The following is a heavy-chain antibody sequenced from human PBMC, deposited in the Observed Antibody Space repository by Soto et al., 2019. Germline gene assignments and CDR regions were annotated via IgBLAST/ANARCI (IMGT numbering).Heavy chain of an antibody. CDR1: GFTFSSYW. CDR2: IKQDGSEK. D-gene: IGHD3-10*01. J-gene: IGHJ4*02. Sequence: EVQLVESGGGLVQPGGSLRLSCAATGFTFSSYWMSWVRHAPGKGLEWVANIKQDGSEKYYVDSVKGRFTFARDNAKNSLYLQMNSLRAEDTAVYYCARDLITMVRGVIGYWGQGSLVTVSS. CDR3: ARDLITMVRGVIGY. V-gene: IGHV3-7*01.